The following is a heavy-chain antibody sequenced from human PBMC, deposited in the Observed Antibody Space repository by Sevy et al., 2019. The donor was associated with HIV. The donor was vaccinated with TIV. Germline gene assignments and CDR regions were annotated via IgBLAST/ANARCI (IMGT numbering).Heavy chain of an antibody. CDR3: ARELPPSATIVPHFDY. CDR2: ISSDATSI. D-gene: IGHD1-26*01. J-gene: IGHJ4*02. Sequence: GGSLRLSCAASGFAFSSYDIHWVRQAPGKGLDWISFISSDATSINYADSVKGRFTISRDNAKTSLYLQMNSLRAEDTAVYYCARELPPSATIVPHFDYWGQGGLVTFSS. CDR1: GFAFSSYD. V-gene: IGHV3-48*03.